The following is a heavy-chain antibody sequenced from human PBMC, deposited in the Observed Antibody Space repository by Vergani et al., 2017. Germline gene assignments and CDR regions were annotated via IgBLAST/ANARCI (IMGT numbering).Heavy chain of an antibody. CDR1: GGSVSSGSYY. CDR2: IYYSGST. D-gene: IGHD3-3*02. Sequence: QVQLQESGPGLVKPSETLSLTCTVSGGSVSSGSYYWSWIRQPAGQGLEWIGYIYYSGSTNYNPSLKSRVTISVDTSKNQFSLKLSSVTAADTAVYYCARRLNIFGVIRGTSGYFQHWGQGTLVTVSS. V-gene: IGHV4-61*10. J-gene: IGHJ1*01. CDR3: ARRLNIFGVIRGTSGYFQH.